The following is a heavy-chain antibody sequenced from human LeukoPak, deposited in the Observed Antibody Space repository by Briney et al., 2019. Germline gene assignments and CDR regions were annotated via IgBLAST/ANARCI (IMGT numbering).Heavy chain of an antibody. Sequence: ASVKVSCKVFGYTFSTYGISWVRQAPGQGPEWMGWISGYNGNTNYAQKLLGRVTMTIDTSTSTAYMELRSLRSDGTAVYYCAKDLYSRRMNYYGSGSYFASWGQGTLVTVSS. V-gene: IGHV1-18*01. CDR3: AKDLYSRRMNYYGSGSYFAS. CDR2: ISGYNGNT. J-gene: IGHJ4*02. CDR1: GYTFSTYG. D-gene: IGHD3-10*01.